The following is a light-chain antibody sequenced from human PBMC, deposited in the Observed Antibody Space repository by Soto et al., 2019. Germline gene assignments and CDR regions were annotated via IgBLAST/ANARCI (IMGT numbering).Light chain of an antibody. V-gene: IGLV1-40*01. CDR2: GNS. J-gene: IGLJ3*02. CDR1: SSNIGAGYD. CDR3: QSYDSSLSGSV. Sequence: QSVLTQPPSVSGAPGQRVTISCTGSSSNIGAGYDVHWYQQLPGTAPKLLIYGNSNRPSGVPDRFSGSKSGTSASLAITGVQGGEEGDYYCQSYDSSLSGSVFGGGTQLTVL.